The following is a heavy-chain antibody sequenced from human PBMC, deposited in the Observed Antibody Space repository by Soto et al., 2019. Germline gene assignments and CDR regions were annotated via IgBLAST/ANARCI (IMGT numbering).Heavy chain of an antibody. D-gene: IGHD2-15*01. V-gene: IGHV1-69*13. CDR3: ARDDIVVVVAATYGMDV. J-gene: IGHJ6*02. Sequence: GASVKVSCKASGGTFSSYAISWVRQAPGQGLEWMGGIIPIFGTANYAQKFQGRVTITADESTSTAYMELSSLRSEDTAVYYCARDDIVVVVAATYGMDVWGQGTTVTVS. CDR1: GGTFSSYA. CDR2: IIPIFGTA.